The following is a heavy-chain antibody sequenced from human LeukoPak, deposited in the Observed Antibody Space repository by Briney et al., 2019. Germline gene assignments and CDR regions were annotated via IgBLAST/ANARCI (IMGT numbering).Heavy chain of an antibody. CDR2: IKQDGSEK. V-gene: IGHV3-7*01. D-gene: IGHD5-24*01. CDR3: ARRGDGYNNGMDV. CDR1: GFTFSSYW. Sequence: GGSLRLSCAASGFTFSSYWMSWVRQAPGKGLEWVANIKQDGSEKYYVDSVKGRFTISRDNAKNTLYLQMNSLRAEDTAVYYCARRGDGYNNGMDVWGQGTTVTVSS. J-gene: IGHJ6*02.